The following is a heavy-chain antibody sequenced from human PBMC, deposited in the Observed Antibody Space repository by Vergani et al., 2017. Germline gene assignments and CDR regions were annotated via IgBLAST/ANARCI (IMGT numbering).Heavy chain of an antibody. CDR3: ASGYYYDSSGYYFSYYYYYGMDV. V-gene: IGHV4-30-4*08. D-gene: IGHD3-22*01. CDR2: IYYSGRT. J-gene: IGHJ6*02. CDR1: GGSISSGDYY. Sequence: QVQLQESGPGLVKPSQTLSLTCTVSGGSISSGDYYWSWIRQPPGKGLEWIGYIYYSGRTYYNPSLKSRVTISVDTSKNQFSLKLSSVTAADTAVYYCASGYYYDSSGYYFSYYYYYGMDVWGQGTTVTVSS.